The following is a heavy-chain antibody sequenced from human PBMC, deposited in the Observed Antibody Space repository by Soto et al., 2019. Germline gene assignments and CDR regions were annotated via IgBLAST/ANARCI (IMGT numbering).Heavy chain of an antibody. CDR2: ISYDGSNK. Sequence: GGSLRLSCAASGFTFSSCAMHWVRQAPGRGLEWVALISYDGSNKYYADSVKGRFTISRDNSKNTLYLQMNSLRAEDTAVYYCARDKRDLRFLEWSYYFDYWGQGTLVTVSS. V-gene: IGHV3-30-3*01. CDR1: GFTFSSCA. J-gene: IGHJ4*02. CDR3: ARDKRDLRFLEWSYYFDY. D-gene: IGHD3-3*01.